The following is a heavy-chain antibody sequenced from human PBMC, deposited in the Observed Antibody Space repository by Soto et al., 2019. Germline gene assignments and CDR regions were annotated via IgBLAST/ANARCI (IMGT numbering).Heavy chain of an antibody. V-gene: IGHV3-33*08. Sequence: QVQLVESGGGVVQPGRSLRLSCAASGFTFRNHAMHWVRQAPGKGLEWVGLIWYDGTSKYYADSVKGRFTISRDNSNNTLYLEMNSLRVEDTAIYYCARDQGAVIIKDHWGQGTLVTVSS. CDR2: IWYDGTSK. CDR1: GFTFRNHA. J-gene: IGHJ4*02. CDR3: ARDQGAVIIKDH.